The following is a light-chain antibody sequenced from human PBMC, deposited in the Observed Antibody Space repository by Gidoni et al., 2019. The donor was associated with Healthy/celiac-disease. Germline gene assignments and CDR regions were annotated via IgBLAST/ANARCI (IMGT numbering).Light chain of an antibody. CDR3: QQSYSTPPYT. CDR1: QSISSY. CDR2: AAS. J-gene: IGKJ2*01. V-gene: IGKV1-39*01. Sequence: DIPISQSPSSLSASVGDTVTITCPASQSISSYLNWYQQKPGKAPTPLIYAASSLQSGGPSRFSGSGAGTDFTLTSSSLQHEDYATYYCQQSYSTPPYTFGQGTKLEIK.